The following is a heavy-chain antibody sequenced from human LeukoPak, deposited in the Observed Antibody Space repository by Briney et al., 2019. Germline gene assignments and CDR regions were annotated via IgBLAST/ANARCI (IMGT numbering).Heavy chain of an antibody. V-gene: IGHV3-48*01. CDR1: GFTFSSYS. Sequence: PGGSLRLSCAASGFTFSSYSMNWVRQAPGKGLEWVSYITSSSSIIYYGDSVKGRFTVSRDNAKNSLYLQMNSLRAEDTAVYYCARVGLWHYPFDFWGQGTLATVAS. J-gene: IGHJ4*02. CDR3: ARVGLWHYPFDF. CDR2: ITSSSSII. D-gene: IGHD1-7*01.